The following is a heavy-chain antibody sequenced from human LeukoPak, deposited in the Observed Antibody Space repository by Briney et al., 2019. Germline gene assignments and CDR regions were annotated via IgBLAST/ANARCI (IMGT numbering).Heavy chain of an antibody. CDR3: ARDPHYGDILNDPFDI. D-gene: IGHD4-17*01. CDR1: GXSISSYY. V-gene: IGHV4-59*01. Sequence: PSETLSLTCTVSGXSISSYYGSWIRQPPGKGLEWIGYIYYSGSTNYNPSLKSRVTISVDTSKNQFSLKLSSVTAADTAVYYCARDPHYGDILNDPFDIWGQGTMVTVSS. J-gene: IGHJ3*02. CDR2: IYYSGST.